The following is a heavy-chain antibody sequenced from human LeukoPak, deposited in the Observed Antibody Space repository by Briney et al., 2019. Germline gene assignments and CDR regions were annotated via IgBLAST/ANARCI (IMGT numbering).Heavy chain of an antibody. CDR2: IYHSGST. V-gene: IGHV4-4*02. Sequence: SETLSLTCAVSGGSISSSNWWSWVRQPPGKGLEWIGEIYHSGSTNYNPSLKSRITISVDKSKNQFSLKLSSVTAADTAVYYCARVGSSSSWFDPWGQGTLVTVSS. D-gene: IGHD6-6*01. CDR3: ARVGSSSSWFDP. CDR1: GGSISSSNW. J-gene: IGHJ5*02.